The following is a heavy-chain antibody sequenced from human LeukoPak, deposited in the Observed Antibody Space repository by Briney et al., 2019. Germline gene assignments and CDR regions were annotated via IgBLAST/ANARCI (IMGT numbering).Heavy chain of an antibody. CDR1: GYIFAHNG. D-gene: IGHD6-19*01. CDR2: ISAYNGGT. Sequence: ASVKVSCKTSGYIFAHNGISWVRQAPGQGPEWMGWISAYNGGTNYAQNFQGRVTMTRDTSTSTVYMELRSLRSDDTAVYYCARNGKISSGLNWFDPWGQGTLVTVSS. V-gene: IGHV1-18*01. CDR3: ARNGKISSGLNWFDP. J-gene: IGHJ5*02.